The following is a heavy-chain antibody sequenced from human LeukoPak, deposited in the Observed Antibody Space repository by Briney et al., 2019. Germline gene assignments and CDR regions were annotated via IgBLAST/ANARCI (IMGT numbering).Heavy chain of an antibody. Sequence: GGSLRLSCAVSGFTLSSYSMNWVRQAPGKGLEWITYSSFSGDITYYADSVKGRFTTSRDNGKNSLYLQMNSLRVDDTAVYYCARDLGATGEPDYWGQGTLVTVSS. CDR3: ARDLGATGEPDY. CDR1: GFTLSSYS. CDR2: SSFSGDIT. J-gene: IGHJ4*02. D-gene: IGHD7-27*01. V-gene: IGHV3-48*01.